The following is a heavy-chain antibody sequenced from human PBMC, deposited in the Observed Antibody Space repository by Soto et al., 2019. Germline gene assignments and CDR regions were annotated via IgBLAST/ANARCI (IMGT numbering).Heavy chain of an antibody. J-gene: IGHJ6*02. CDR1: GFTFDDYA. CDR3: AKDGGPFSGYGMGV. CDR2: ISWNSGSL. V-gene: IGHV3-9*01. D-gene: IGHD1-26*01. Sequence: EVQLVESGGGLVQPGRSLRLSCAASGFTFDDYAMHWVRQAPGKGLEWVSGISWNSGSLGYADSVKGRFTISRDNAKNSLYLQMNSLRAEDTALYYCAKDGGPFSGYGMGVWGQGTTVTVSS.